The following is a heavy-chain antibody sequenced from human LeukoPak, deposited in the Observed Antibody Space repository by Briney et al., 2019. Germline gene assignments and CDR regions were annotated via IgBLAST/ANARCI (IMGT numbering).Heavy chain of an antibody. V-gene: IGHV3-48*03. CDR2: ISSSGSTI. CDR1: GFTFSSYE. Sequence: GGSLRLSCAASGFTFSSYEMNWVRQAPGKGLEWVSYISSSGSTIYYADSVKGRFTISRDNAKNSLYLQMNSLRAEDTAVYYCARTRLWKGGYMDVWGKGTTVTVSS. CDR3: ARTRLWKGGYMDV. J-gene: IGHJ6*03. D-gene: IGHD5-18*01.